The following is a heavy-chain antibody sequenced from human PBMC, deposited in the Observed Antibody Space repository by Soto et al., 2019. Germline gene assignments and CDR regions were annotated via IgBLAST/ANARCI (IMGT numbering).Heavy chain of an antibody. CDR1: GFTFSSYW. CDR3: ASCVLVAGIYPDAFDI. Sequence: EVQLVESGGGLVQPGGSLRLSCAASGFTFSSYWMSWVRQAPGKGLEWVANIKQDGSEKYYVDSVKGRFTISRDNAKNSLYLQMNSLRAEDTAVYYCASCVLVAGIYPDAFDIWGQGTMVTVSS. D-gene: IGHD6-19*01. J-gene: IGHJ3*02. CDR2: IKQDGSEK. V-gene: IGHV3-7*01.